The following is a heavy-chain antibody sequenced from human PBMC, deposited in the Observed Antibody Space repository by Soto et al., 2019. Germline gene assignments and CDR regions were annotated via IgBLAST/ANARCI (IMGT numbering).Heavy chain of an antibody. Sequence: GGSLRLSCAASGFTFSDYYMSWIRQAPGKGLEWVSSISSSGSNIYYADSVKGRFTISRDNAKNSLYLQMNSLRAEDTAVYYCTRVADRSFDYWGQGTLVTVSS. CDR1: GFTFSDYY. CDR2: ISSSGSNI. V-gene: IGHV3-11*04. CDR3: TRVADRSFDY. J-gene: IGHJ4*02. D-gene: IGHD2-21*01.